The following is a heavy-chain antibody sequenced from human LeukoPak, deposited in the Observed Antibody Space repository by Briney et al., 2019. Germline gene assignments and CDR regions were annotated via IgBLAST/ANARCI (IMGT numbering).Heavy chain of an antibody. CDR3: ARAGNTIFGVVSENYFDY. Sequence: SETLSLTCAVYGGSFSGYYWSWIRQPPGKGLEWIGEINHSGSTNYNPSLKSRVTISVDTSKNQFSLKLSSVTAADTAVYYCARAGNTIFGVVSENYFDYWGQGTLVTVSS. V-gene: IGHV4-34*01. J-gene: IGHJ4*02. CDR1: GGSFSGYY. CDR2: INHSGST. D-gene: IGHD3-3*01.